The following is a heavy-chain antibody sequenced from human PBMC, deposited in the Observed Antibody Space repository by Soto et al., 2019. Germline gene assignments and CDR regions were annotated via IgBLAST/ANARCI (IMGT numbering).Heavy chain of an antibody. V-gene: IGHV3-23*01. D-gene: IGHD2-8*02. Sequence: GSLRLSCAASGFTFSSYAMNWVRQAPGKGLEWVSGFSGSGGSTYYADFVKGRFTISRDNSKNTLYLQMNSLRAEDTAVYCCAKVSGGVPYFYSMDVWGKGTTVTVSS. CDR1: GFTFSSYA. CDR3: AKVSGGVPYFYSMDV. J-gene: IGHJ6*03. CDR2: FSGSGGST.